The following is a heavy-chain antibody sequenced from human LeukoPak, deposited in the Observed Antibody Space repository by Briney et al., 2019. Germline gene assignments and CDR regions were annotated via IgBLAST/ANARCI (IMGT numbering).Heavy chain of an antibody. CDR3: AKGGKWDVTPFDY. CDR1: GNYW. V-gene: IGHV3-23*01. D-gene: IGHD1-26*01. J-gene: IGHJ4*02. Sequence: GGSLRLSCAASGNYWMHWVRQAPGKGLEWVSTISGGGGSTYYADSVKGRFTISRDNSKNTLYLQVNSLRAEDTAVYYCAKGGKWDVTPFDYWGQGTLVTVSS. CDR2: ISGGGGST.